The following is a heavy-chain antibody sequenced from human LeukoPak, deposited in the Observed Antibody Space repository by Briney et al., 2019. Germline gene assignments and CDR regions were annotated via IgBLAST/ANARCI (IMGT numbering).Heavy chain of an antibody. J-gene: IGHJ4*02. D-gene: IGHD2-8*02. CDR1: GFTFSSYS. CDR3: ARENWRYYFDY. Sequence: GGSLRLSCAASGFTFSSYSMNWVRQAPGKGLEWVSSISSSSSYIYYADSVKGRFTISGDNAKNSLYLQMNSLRAEDTAVYYCARENWRYYFDYWGQGTLVTVSS. V-gene: IGHV3-21*01. CDR2: ISSSSSYI.